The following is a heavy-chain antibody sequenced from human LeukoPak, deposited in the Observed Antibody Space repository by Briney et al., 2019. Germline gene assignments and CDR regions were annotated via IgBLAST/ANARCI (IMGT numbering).Heavy chain of an antibody. V-gene: IGHV4-38-2*02. CDR2: ISHRGST. Sequence: SETLSLTCTVSGYSISNGYYWGWIRQPPGKGLEWVGSISHRGSTYYNPSLRSRITISLDRSKQKFSLKLTSVTAADTAVYFCARGAEYYAIWRGYAGYSDYWGQGIAVTVSS. D-gene: IGHD3-3*01. J-gene: IGHJ4*02. CDR3: ARGAEYYAIWRGYAGYSDY. CDR1: GYSISNGYY.